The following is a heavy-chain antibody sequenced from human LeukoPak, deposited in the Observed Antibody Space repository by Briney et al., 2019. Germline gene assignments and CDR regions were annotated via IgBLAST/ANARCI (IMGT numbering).Heavy chain of an antibody. D-gene: IGHD2-15*01. CDR3: ARSGCSAGTCYSQTVKLDY. CDR1: GYSFTNFG. Sequence: GASVKVSCKASGYSFTNFGITWVRQAPGQGLEWMGWISAYNGNTDYAQNFQGRVTVTADTSTSTAYMELRGLRSDDTAVYYCARSGCSAGTCYSQTVKLDYWGQGTLVTVSS. J-gene: IGHJ4*02. V-gene: IGHV1-18*01. CDR2: ISAYNGNT.